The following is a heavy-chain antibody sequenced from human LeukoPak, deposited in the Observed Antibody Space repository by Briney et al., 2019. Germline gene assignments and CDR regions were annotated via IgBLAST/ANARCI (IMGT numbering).Heavy chain of an antibody. CDR3: ARASRGYSYGYGDY. Sequence: HPGGSLRLSCAASGFTFSSYEMNWVRQAPGKGLEWVSYISSSGSTIYYADSVKGRFTISRDNAKNSLYLQMNSLRAEDTAVYYCARASRGYSYGYGDYWGQGTLVTVSS. V-gene: IGHV3-48*03. J-gene: IGHJ4*02. D-gene: IGHD5-18*01. CDR2: ISSSGSTI. CDR1: GFTFSSYE.